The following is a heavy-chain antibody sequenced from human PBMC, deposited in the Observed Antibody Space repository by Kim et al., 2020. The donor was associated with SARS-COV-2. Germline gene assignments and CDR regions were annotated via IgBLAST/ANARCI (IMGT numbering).Heavy chain of an antibody. V-gene: IGHV3-13*01. CDR1: GFTFRSYD. Sequence: GGSLRLSCSVSGFTFRSYDMHWVRQAAEKGLEWVSSVDTGGDTYYLGSVKGRFTVSREDVKNSFYLQMNSLRAGDTAVYYCARGRVVTRDFDYWGPGTLVTVSS. CDR3: ARGRVVTRDFDY. J-gene: IGHJ4*02. CDR2: VDTGGDT. D-gene: IGHD2-21*02.